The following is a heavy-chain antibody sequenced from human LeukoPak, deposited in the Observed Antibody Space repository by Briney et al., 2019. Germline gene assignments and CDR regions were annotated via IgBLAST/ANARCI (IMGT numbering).Heavy chain of an antibody. V-gene: IGHV3-74*03. CDR3: ARDQRVTGRPHSDY. CDR1: GFTFRNHW. CDR2: ISSDGSST. J-gene: IGHJ4*02. D-gene: IGHD6-6*01. Sequence: GGSLRLSCAASGFTFRNHWMRWVRQTPGKGLEWVSRISSDGSSTTYADSVKGRFTISRDNAKNTLYLQMNNLRAEDTAMYYCARDQRVTGRPHSDYWRRGTVVSVP.